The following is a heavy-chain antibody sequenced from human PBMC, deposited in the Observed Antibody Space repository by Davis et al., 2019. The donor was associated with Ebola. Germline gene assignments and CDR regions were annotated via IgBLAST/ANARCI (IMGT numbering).Heavy chain of an antibody. J-gene: IGHJ4*02. V-gene: IGHV3-73*01. CDR1: GFTFSGSA. CDR2: IRSKANNYAT. Sequence: GESLKISCAASGFTFSGSAMHWVRQASGKGLEWVGRIRSKANNYATAYAASVKGRFTISRDDSKSTAYLQMNSLKTEDTAVYYCTSTVDTADYWGQGTLVTVSS. CDR3: TSTVDTADY. D-gene: IGHD5-18*01.